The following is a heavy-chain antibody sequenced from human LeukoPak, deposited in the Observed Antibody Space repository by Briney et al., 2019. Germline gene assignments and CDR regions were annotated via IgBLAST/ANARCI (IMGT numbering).Heavy chain of an antibody. CDR2: ISGSGGST. Sequence: GGSLRLSCAASGFTFSSYAMSWVRQAPGKGLEWVSAISGSGGSTYYADSVKGRLTISRDNSKNTLYLQMNSLRAEDTAVYYCAKDKYSSGWADAFDIWGQGTMVTVSS. CDR3: AKDKYSSGWADAFDI. V-gene: IGHV3-23*01. CDR1: GFTFSSYA. D-gene: IGHD6-19*01. J-gene: IGHJ3*02.